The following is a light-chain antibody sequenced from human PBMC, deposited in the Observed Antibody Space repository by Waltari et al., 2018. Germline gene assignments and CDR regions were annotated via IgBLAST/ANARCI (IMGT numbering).Light chain of an antibody. Sequence: DLQMTQSPSSLSATVGDRVTITCQASEDIRKFLNWYQQIPGRAPKLLIYDASNLEAGVPSRFSGSGYGTEFSLTISSLQPEDFATYYCQQYEKLPPTFGGGTKVDI. CDR1: EDIRKF. CDR2: DAS. V-gene: IGKV1-33*01. CDR3: QQYEKLPPT. J-gene: IGKJ4*01.